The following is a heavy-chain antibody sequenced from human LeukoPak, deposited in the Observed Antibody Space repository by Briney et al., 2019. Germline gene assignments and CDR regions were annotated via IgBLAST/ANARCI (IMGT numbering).Heavy chain of an antibody. CDR2: IYPGDSDI. D-gene: IGHD6-13*01. CDR1: GYTFTNYW. V-gene: IGHV5-51*01. CDR3: ARLNIAAAGKRYLVFSELTSSHYYFDY. Sequence: GESLKISCKASGYTFTNYWIGWVRQMPGKGLEWMGIIYPGDSDIRYSPSFQGQVTISADKSISTAYLQWSSLKASDTAMYYCARLNIAAAGKRYLVFSELTSSHYYFDYWGQGTLVTVSS. J-gene: IGHJ4*02.